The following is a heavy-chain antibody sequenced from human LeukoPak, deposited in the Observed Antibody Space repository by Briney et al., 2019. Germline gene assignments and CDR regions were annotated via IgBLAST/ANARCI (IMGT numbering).Heavy chain of an antibody. CDR1: GGSIYSTTFY. CDR3: ARGLYGHSGYVPY. J-gene: IGHJ4*02. D-gene: IGHD5-12*01. V-gene: IGHV4-39*07. CDR2: MYYDGST. Sequence: PSETLSLTCTVSGGSIYSTTFYWGWIRQPPGKGLEWIGSMYYDGSTYHNPSLKSRVTISVDTSKNQFSLKLSSVTAADTAVYYCARGLYGHSGYVPYWGQGTLVTVSS.